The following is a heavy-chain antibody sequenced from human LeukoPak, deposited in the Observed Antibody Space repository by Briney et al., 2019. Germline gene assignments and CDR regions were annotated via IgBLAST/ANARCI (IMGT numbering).Heavy chain of an antibody. CDR2: ISYDGSNK. CDR3: AKDPGIAAAGSISYYYGMDV. J-gene: IGHJ6*02. D-gene: IGHD6-13*01. Sequence: GGSLRLSCSASGVPFSSYGMHWGRHAPGNGLELVAVISYDGSNKYYADSVNDRFTISRDNSKNTLYLQMNSLRAEDTAVYYCAKDPGIAAAGSISYYYGMDVWGQGPTVTVSS. V-gene: IGHV3-30*18. CDR1: GVPFSSYG.